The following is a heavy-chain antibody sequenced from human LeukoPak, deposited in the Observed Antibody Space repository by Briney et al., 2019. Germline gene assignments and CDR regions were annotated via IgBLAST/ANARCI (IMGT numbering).Heavy chain of an antibody. CDR3: ARIYDSSGYHVRWPLDY. CDR2: ISSSSSYI. CDR1: GFTFSSYS. Sequence: PGGSLRLSCAASGFTFSSYSMNWVRQAPGKGLEWVSSISSSSSYIYYADSVKGRFTISRDNAKNSLYLQMNSLRAEDTAVYYCARIYDSSGYHVRWPLDYWGQGTLVTVSS. D-gene: IGHD3-22*01. J-gene: IGHJ4*02. V-gene: IGHV3-21*01.